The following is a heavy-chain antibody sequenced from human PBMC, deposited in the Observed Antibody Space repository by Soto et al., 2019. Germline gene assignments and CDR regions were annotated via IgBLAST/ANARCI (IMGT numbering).Heavy chain of an antibody. CDR1: GVSISNKNW. V-gene: IGHV4-4*02. J-gene: IGHJ4*02. D-gene: IGHD6-13*01. CDR2: IYHSGST. Sequence: QVQLQESGPGLVRPSGILSLTCAVSGVSISNKNWWSWVRQSPGKGLEWIGEIYHSGSTNYNPSPKSRVTIYVDKSKNQFSLNLNSVTAADTAVYYCARGAAAGTTSSLWYWGQGTLVTVSS. CDR3: ARGAAAGTTSSLWY.